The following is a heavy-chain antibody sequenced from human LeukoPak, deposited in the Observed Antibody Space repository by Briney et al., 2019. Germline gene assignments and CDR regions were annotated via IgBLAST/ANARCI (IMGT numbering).Heavy chain of an antibody. V-gene: IGHV3-30-3*01. CDR3: ARTIASEMATISDYYYYGMDV. D-gene: IGHD5-24*01. J-gene: IGHJ6*02. Sequence: PGGSLRLSCAASGFTFSSYAMHWVRQAPGKGLEWVAVISYDGSNKYYADSVKGRFTISRDNSKNTLYLQMNSLRAEDTAVYYCARTIASEMATISDYYYYGMDVWGQGTTVTVSS. CDR1: GFTFSSYA. CDR2: ISYDGSNK.